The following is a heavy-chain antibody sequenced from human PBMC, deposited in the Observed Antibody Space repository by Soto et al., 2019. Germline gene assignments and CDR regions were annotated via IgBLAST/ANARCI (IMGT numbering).Heavy chain of an antibody. CDR3: ARGKAAAGYYYYYMDV. CDR2: MNPNSGNT. Sequence: ASVKVSCKASGYTFTSYDINWVRQATGQGLEWMGWMNPNSGNTGYAQKFQGRVTMTRDTSTSTVYMELSSLRSEDTAVYYCARGKAAAGYYYYYMDVWGKGTTVTVSS. V-gene: IGHV1-8*01. D-gene: IGHD6-13*01. J-gene: IGHJ6*03. CDR1: GYTFTSYD.